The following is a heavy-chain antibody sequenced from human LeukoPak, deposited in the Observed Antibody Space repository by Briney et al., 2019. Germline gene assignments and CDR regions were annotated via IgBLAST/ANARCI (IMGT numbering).Heavy chain of an antibody. Sequence: GGSLRLSCAASGFSFSSYAMIWVRQGPGKGLEVVSGISGPASSTYYAESAKGRFTISRDNSKNTLYLQMNSLRAEDTAVYYCARGPIAVAGTPSIYQHWGQGTLVTVSS. V-gene: IGHV3-23*01. CDR2: ISGPASST. CDR1: GFSFSSYA. J-gene: IGHJ1*01. CDR3: ARGPIAVAGTPSIYQH. D-gene: IGHD6-19*01.